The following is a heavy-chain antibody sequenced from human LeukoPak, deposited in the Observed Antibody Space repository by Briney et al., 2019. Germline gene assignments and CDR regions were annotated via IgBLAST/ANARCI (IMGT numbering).Heavy chain of an antibody. Sequence: GGSLRLSCAASGFTFSSYWMSWVRQAPGKGLEWVANIKQDGSEKYYVDSEKGRFTISRDNAKNSLYLQMNSLRAEDTAVYYCARDLPKYYYGSGTFDYWGQGTLVTVSS. CDR1: GFTFSSYW. V-gene: IGHV3-7*01. J-gene: IGHJ4*02. D-gene: IGHD3-10*01. CDR3: ARDLPKYYYGSGTFDY. CDR2: IKQDGSEK.